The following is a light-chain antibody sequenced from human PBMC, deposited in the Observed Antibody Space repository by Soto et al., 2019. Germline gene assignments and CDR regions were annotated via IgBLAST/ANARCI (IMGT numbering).Light chain of an antibody. CDR2: KVS. V-gene: IGKV2-30*01. J-gene: IGKJ2*01. CDR1: QIFVYSDGNTY. Sequence: VVMTQSPLSLPVPLGQAASISCRSSQIFVYSDGNTYLNWIQHRPGHSPRRLINKVSNRDSGVPDRFSGSGSGTNFTLEISRVEAEDVGVYYCVQGTHWPPFTFGQGTKLKIK. CDR3: VQGTHWPPFT.